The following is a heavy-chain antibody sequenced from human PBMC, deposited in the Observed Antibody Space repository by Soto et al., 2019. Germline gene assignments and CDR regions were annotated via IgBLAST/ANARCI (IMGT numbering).Heavy chain of an antibody. CDR3: AKDLEPAVAGTGHFDK. V-gene: IGHV3-53*01. Sequence: EMHLVESGGGLIQPGGSLRVSCAGSGFTVSSNYMSWVCQAPGRGLDWVAIIYSGGAIYYAGSVKGRFSISRDNSKKTVNLQMDRLRADDTAVYYWAKDLEPAVAGTGHFDKWGQGTQVTVSS. CDR2: IYSGGAI. D-gene: IGHD6-13*01. J-gene: IGHJ4*02. CDR1: GFTVSSNY.